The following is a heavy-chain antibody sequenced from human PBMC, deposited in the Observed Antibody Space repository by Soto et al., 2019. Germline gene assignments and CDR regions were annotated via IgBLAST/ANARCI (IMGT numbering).Heavy chain of an antibody. CDR3: AKNERRGYSYGVDFDY. Sequence: GESLKISCKGSGYSFAGYWITWVRQKPGKGLEWMGRIDPSDSQTYYSPSFRGHVTISATKSITTVFLQWSSLRAEDTAVYYCAKNERRGYSYGVDFDYWGQGTLVTVSS. J-gene: IGHJ4*02. V-gene: IGHV5-10-1*01. CDR1: GYSFAGYW. D-gene: IGHD5-18*01. CDR2: IDPSDSQT.